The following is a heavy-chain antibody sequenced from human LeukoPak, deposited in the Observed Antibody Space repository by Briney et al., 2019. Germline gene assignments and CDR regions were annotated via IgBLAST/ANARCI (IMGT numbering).Heavy chain of an antibody. V-gene: IGHV3-23*01. CDR1: GFTFSSYA. J-gene: IGHJ4*02. CDR3: TKRLGYCSGGSCYIDY. CDR2: TSGSGGST. D-gene: IGHD2-15*01. Sequence: PGGSLRLSCAASGFTFSSYAMSWVRQAPGKGLEWVSATSGSGGSTYYADSVKGRFTISRDNSKNTLYLQMNSLRAEDTAVYYCTKRLGYCSGGSCYIDYWGQGTLVTVSS.